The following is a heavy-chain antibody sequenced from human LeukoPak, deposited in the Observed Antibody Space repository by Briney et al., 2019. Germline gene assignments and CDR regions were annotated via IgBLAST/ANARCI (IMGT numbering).Heavy chain of an antibody. CDR3: ASQDCGGDCYRGGFDY. CDR2: IRYDGSSK. CDR1: GITFSYYD. Sequence: GGSLRLSCVASGITFSYYDMHWVRQAPGKGLEWVAFIRYDGSSKYYADSVKGRFTISRDNSKNTLYVQMNSLRSEDTAVYYCASQDCGGDCYRGGFDYWGQGTLVTVSS. D-gene: IGHD2-21*02. V-gene: IGHV3-30*02. J-gene: IGHJ4*02.